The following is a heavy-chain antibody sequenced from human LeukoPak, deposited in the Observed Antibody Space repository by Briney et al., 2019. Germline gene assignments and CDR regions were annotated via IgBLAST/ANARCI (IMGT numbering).Heavy chain of an antibody. V-gene: IGHV6-1*01. Sequence: SQTLSLTCAISGDSVSSNSAGWNWIRQSPSRGLEWLGRTYYRFKWYNDYAVSAKSRITIKPDTSKNQFSLQLNSVSPEDTAVYYCARDYGDYEGYFDYWGQGTLVTVSS. J-gene: IGHJ4*02. CDR2: TYYRFKWYN. CDR3: ARDYGDYEGYFDY. CDR1: GDSVSSNSAG. D-gene: IGHD4-17*01.